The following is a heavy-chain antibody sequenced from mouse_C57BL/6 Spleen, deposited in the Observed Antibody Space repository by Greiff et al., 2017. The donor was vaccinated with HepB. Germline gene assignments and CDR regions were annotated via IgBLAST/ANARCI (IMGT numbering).Heavy chain of an antibody. CDR1: GFTFSDYG. V-gene: IGHV5-17*01. D-gene: IGHD1-1*01. J-gene: IGHJ3*01. CDR3: ARSLYYGSSYEAWFAY. CDR2: ISSGSSTI. Sequence: EVKLMESGGGLVKPGGSLKLSCAASGFTFSDYGMHWVRQAPEKGLEWVAYISSGSSTINYADTVKGRFTISRDNAKNTLFLQMTSLRSEDTAVYYCARSLYYGSSYEAWFAYWGQGTLVTVSA.